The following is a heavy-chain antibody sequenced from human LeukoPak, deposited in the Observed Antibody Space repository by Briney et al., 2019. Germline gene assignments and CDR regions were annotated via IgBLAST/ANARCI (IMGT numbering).Heavy chain of an antibody. CDR2: IYSGGST. CDR3: ARSGYCSGGSCYLDAFDI. Sequence: GGSLRVSCAASGFTVSSNYMSWVRQAPGKGLEWVSVIYSGGSTYYADSVKGRFTISRDNSKNTLYLQMNSLRAEDTAVCYCARSGYCSGGSCYLDAFDIWGQGTMVTVSS. J-gene: IGHJ3*02. CDR1: GFTVSSNY. V-gene: IGHV3-53*01. D-gene: IGHD2-15*01.